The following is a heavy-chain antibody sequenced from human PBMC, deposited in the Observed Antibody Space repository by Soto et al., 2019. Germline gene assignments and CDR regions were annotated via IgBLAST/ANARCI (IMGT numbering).Heavy chain of an antibody. D-gene: IGHD2-21*01. J-gene: IGHJ5*02. CDR1: GDSISSSSQY. V-gene: IGHV4-39*01. CDR2: IHYSGTS. Sequence: LSLTCSVSGDSISSSSQYWGWIRQPPGKGLEWIGSIHYSGTSYYNPSLKSRVTIFVDTSKNQLSLKLSSVTAADTAVYYCARHWIAGSSIPWGQGTLVTVSS. CDR3: ARHWIAGSSIP.